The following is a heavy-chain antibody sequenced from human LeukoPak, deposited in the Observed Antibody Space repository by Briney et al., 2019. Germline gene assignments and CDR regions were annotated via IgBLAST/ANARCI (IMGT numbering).Heavy chain of an antibody. D-gene: IGHD6-13*01. V-gene: IGHV3-11*01. Sequence: GGSLRLSCAASGFTFNDYYMSWIRQAPGKGLEWLSYINIGGTNTHYADSVKGRFTISRDNAKNSLYLQMNSLRAEDTAVYYCAKGGSWYGYWGQGTLVTVSS. J-gene: IGHJ4*02. CDR2: INIGGTNT. CDR1: GFTFNDYY. CDR3: AKGGSWYGY.